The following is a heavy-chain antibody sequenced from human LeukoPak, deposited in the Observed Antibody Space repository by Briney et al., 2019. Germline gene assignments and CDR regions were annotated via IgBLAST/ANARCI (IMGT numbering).Heavy chain of an antibody. CDR2: IKQDGSEK. Sequence: GGSLRLSCAASGFTFSGYWMTWVWQAPGKGLECVANIKQDGSEKYYVDSVKGRFTISRDNAKNSLYLQMNSLRAEDTAVYYCARDPSYYYYGMDVWGQGTTVTVSS. CDR3: ARDPSYYYYGMDV. V-gene: IGHV3-7*03. CDR1: GFTFSGYW. J-gene: IGHJ6*02.